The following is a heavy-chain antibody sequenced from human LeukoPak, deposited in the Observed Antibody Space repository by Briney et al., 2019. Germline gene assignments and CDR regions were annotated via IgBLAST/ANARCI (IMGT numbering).Heavy chain of an antibody. D-gene: IGHD3-3*01. CDR3: AKGFNVFGVVIMGYFDY. V-gene: IGHV3-30*02. Sequence: SGGSLRLSCAASGFTFSSFGMNWVRQAPGKGLEWVAFIRYDGSNKYYADSVKGRFTISRDNSKNTLYLQMNSLRTEDTAMYYCAKGFNVFGVVIMGYFDYWGQGTLVTVSS. CDR2: IRYDGSNK. J-gene: IGHJ4*02. CDR1: GFTFSSFG.